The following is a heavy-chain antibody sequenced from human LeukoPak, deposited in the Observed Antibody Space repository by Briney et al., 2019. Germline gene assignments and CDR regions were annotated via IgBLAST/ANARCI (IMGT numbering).Heavy chain of an antibody. CDR3: ARDRRGVGAAPFDY. J-gene: IGHJ4*02. V-gene: IGHV4-59*01. Sequence: SETLSLTCTVSGGSISSYYWSWIRQPLGKGLEWIGYIYYSGSTNYNPSLKSRVTISVDTSKNQFSLKLSSVTAADTAVYYCARDRRGVGAAPFDYWGQGTLVTVSS. CDR1: GGSISSYY. CDR2: IYYSGST. D-gene: IGHD1-26*01.